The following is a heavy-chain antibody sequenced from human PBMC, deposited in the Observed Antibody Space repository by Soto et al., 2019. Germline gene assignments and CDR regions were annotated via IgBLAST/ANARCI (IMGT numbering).Heavy chain of an antibody. CDR3: AREGDYGYYGQGY. Sequence: QVQLQESGPGLVKPSETLSLTCTVSGGSISSYYWSWIRQPPGKGLEWIGYIYYSGSTNYNPSLKSRVTISVDTTKNQFSLKLSSVTAADTAVYYCAREGDYGYYGQGYWGQGTLVTVSS. D-gene: IGHD4-17*01. V-gene: IGHV4-59*01. CDR1: GGSISSYY. J-gene: IGHJ4*02. CDR2: IYYSGST.